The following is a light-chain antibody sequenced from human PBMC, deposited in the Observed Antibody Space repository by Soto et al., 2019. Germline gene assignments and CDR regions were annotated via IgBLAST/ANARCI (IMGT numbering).Light chain of an antibody. Sequence: HSVLTQPRSASGTPGHTGTISCSGINSNMGSKYVSWYQQFPGTAPKLLIYSNNQRPSGVPDRFSGSKSGTSASLAISGLRSEDDADYYCAAWDDSLSVYVFGIGTMVTV. CDR1: NSNMGSKY. J-gene: IGLJ1*01. CDR3: AAWDDSLSVYV. CDR2: SNN. V-gene: IGLV1-47*02.